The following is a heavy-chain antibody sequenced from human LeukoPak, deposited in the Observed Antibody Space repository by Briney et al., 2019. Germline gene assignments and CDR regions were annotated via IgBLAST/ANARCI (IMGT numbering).Heavy chain of an antibody. J-gene: IGHJ3*02. CDR1: GYTFTGYY. D-gene: IGHD2-2*01. Sequence: ASVKVSCKASGYTFTGYYMHWVRQAPGQGLEWMGWINPNSGGTNYAQKFQGWVTMTRDTSFSTAYMELSRLRSDDTAVYYCARALVPAAQGGAFDIWGQGTMVTVSS. V-gene: IGHV1-2*04. CDR2: INPNSGGT. CDR3: ARALVPAAQGGAFDI.